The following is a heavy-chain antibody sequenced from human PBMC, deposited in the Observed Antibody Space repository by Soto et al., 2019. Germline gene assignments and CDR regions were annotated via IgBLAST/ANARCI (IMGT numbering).Heavy chain of an antibody. CDR1: GGSFSGYY. V-gene: IGHV4-34*01. CDR2: INHSGST. D-gene: IGHD3-10*01. Sequence: TSETLSLTCSVYGGSFSGYYWSWIRQRPGQGLAWIVEINHSGSTNYNPSLKSRVTISVDTSKNQFSLKLSSVTAADTAVNYCARTTMVREGTPFDYWGQGTLVTVSS. CDR3: ARTTMVREGTPFDY. J-gene: IGHJ4*02.